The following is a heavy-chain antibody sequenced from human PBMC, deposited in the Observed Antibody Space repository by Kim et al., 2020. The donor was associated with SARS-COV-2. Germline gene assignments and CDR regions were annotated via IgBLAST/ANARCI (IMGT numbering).Heavy chain of an antibody. Sequence: SETLSLTCAISSDSMSSYYWSWIRHLPGRGLEWIGYIYYSGNTDYNPSLKSRFSISWDTSKSHFSLDVTSLTAADTAVYYCARSEGGGSWRQFDPWGQG. D-gene: IGHD3-16*01. CDR1: SDSMSSYY. CDR3: ARSEGGGSWRQFDP. V-gene: IGHV4-59*01. J-gene: IGHJ5*02. CDR2: IYYSGNT.